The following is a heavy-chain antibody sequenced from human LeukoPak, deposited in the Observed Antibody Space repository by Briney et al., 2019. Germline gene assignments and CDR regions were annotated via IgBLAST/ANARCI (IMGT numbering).Heavy chain of an antibody. J-gene: IGHJ4*02. D-gene: IGHD6-19*01. CDR2: IKSKTDGGTT. CDR3: TATSGSGWYGVDY. CDR1: GFTFSNAW. Sequence: GGSLRLSCAASGFTFSNAWMSWVRRAPGKGLEWVGRIKSKTDGGTTDYAAPVKGRFTISRDDSKNTLYLQMNSLKTEDTAVYYCTATSGSGWYGVDYWGQGTLVTVSS. V-gene: IGHV3-15*01.